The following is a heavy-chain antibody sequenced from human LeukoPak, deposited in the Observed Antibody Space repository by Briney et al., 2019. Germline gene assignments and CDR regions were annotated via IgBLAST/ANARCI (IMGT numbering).Heavy chain of an antibody. Sequence: GRSLRLSCAASGFTFSSYGMHWVRQAPGKGLEWVAVIWYDGSNKYYADPVKGRFTISRDNSKNTLYLQMNSLRAEDTAVYYCARDSPGGDCFDYWGQGTLVTVSS. J-gene: IGHJ4*02. D-gene: IGHD3-10*01. CDR1: GFTFSSYG. CDR3: ARDSPGGDCFDY. CDR2: IWYDGSNK. V-gene: IGHV3-33*01.